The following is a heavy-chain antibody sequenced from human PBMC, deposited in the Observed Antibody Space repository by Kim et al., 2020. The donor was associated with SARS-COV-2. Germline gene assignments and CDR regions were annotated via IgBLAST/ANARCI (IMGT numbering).Heavy chain of an antibody. V-gene: IGHV5-10-1*01. Sequence: GESLKISCKGSGYSFTSYWISWVRQMPGKGLEWMGRIDPSDSYTNYSPSFQGHVTISADKSISTAYLQWSSLKASDTAMYYCASITMVRGGYYYYGMDVWGQGTTVTVSS. CDR1: GYSFTSYW. D-gene: IGHD3-10*01. J-gene: IGHJ6*02. CDR2: IDPSDSYT. CDR3: ASITMVRGGYYYYGMDV.